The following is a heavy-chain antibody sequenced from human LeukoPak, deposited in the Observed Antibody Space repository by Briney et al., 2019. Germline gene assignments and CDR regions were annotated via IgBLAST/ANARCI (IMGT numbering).Heavy chain of an antibody. V-gene: IGHV3-23*01. D-gene: IGHD5-18*01. CDR2: ISGSGGST. CDR1: GFTVSSNH. Sequence: PGGSLRLSCAASGFTVSSNHMSWVRQAPGKGLEWVSAISGSGGSTYYADSVKGRFTISRDNSKNTLYLQMNSLRAEDTAVYYCAKDLMVNGYWGQGTLVTVSS. J-gene: IGHJ4*02. CDR3: AKDLMVNGY.